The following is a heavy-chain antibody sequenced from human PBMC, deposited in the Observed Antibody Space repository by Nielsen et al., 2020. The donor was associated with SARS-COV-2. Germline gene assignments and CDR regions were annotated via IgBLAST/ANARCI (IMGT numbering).Heavy chain of an antibody. CDR3: ARGRESYDYVWGSYRYRGYYFDY. Sequence: ASVKVSCKASGYTFTSYDINWVRQATGQGLEWMGWMNPNSGNTGYAQKFQGRVTMTTDTSTSTAYMELSSLRSEDTAVYYCARGRESYDYVWGSYRYRGYYFDYWGQGTLVTAPQ. D-gene: IGHD3-16*02. CDR2: MNPNSGNT. J-gene: IGHJ4*02. V-gene: IGHV1-8*01. CDR1: GYTFTSYD.